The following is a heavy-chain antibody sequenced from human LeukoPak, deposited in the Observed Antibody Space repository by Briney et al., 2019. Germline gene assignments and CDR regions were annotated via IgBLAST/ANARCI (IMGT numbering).Heavy chain of an antibody. CDR2: LYGGDRT. Sequence: PGGSLRLSCAASGFDVSSNYMSWVRQAPGKGPEWVSVLYGGDRTYYADSVKGRFTISADKSSNTLYLQMNSPRAEDTAVYYCARAQYYYDSGAYGPDYWGQGTQVTVSS. CDR1: GFDVSSNY. CDR3: ARAQYYYDSGAYGPDY. J-gene: IGHJ4*02. V-gene: IGHV3-53*01. D-gene: IGHD3-22*01.